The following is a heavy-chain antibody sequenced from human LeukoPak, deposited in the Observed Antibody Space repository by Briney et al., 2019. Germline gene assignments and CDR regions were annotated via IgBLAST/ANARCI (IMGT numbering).Heavy chain of an antibody. V-gene: IGHV4-4*07. CDR1: GGSISSYY. J-gene: IGHJ4*02. CDR2: IYTSRST. Sequence: SETLSLNCTVSGGSISSYYWSWIRQPAGKGLEWIGRIYTSRSTNYNASLKSRVSMSVDTSKNQFSLKLSSVTAADTAVFYCARENSGSYREFDYWGQGTLVTVSS. CDR3: ARENSGSYREFDY. D-gene: IGHD1-26*01.